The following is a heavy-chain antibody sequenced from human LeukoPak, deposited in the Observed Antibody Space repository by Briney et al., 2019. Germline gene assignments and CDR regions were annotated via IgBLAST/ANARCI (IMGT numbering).Heavy chain of an antibody. J-gene: IGHJ6*02. V-gene: IGHV4-59*01. CDR2: IYYSGST. D-gene: IGHD5-12*01. CDR1: GGSISSYY. Sequence: SETLSLTCTVSGGSISSYYWSWIRQPPGKGLEWIGYIYYSGSTNYNPSLKSRVTISVDTSKNQFSLKLSSVTAADTAVYYCARGEGYNFPYYYGMDVWGQGTTVTVSS. CDR3: ARGEGYNFPYYYGMDV.